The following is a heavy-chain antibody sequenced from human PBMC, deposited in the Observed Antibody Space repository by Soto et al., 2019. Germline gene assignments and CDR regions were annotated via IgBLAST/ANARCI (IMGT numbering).Heavy chain of an antibody. CDR1: GGTIVRRGCY. D-gene: IGHD3-22*01. Sequence: LETKSVTCTVAGGTIVRRGCYWVWIRQPPGKGLEWIGTTYYNGNAYYNPSLKSRVTMSVDTSKNQFSLKLISVTAADTAVYYCARHFVAVVIKGWGYWGQGTLVTSPQ. J-gene: IGHJ4*02. CDR2: TYYNGNA. V-gene: IGHV4-39*01. CDR3: ARHFVAVVIKGWGY.